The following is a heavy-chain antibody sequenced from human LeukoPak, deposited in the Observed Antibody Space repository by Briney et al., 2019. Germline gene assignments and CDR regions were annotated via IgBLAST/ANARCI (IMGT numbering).Heavy chain of an antibody. CDR3: APTAEAYTSWWKV. J-gene: IGHJ4*02. D-gene: IGHD3-16*01. CDR2: INPDSGFT. CDR1: GYRFKDDY. Sequence: GASVKVSCKTSGYRFKDDYMQWVRQAPGQGLEWMGWINPDSGFTNYAKRFQGRVTMTRDTSISTAYMEVRSLTSDDTAVYYCAPTAEAYTSWWKVWGQGTLVTVSS. V-gene: IGHV1-2*02.